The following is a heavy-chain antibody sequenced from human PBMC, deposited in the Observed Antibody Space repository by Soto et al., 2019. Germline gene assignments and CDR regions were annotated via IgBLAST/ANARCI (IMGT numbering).Heavy chain of an antibody. Sequence: QVQLVQSGAEVKKPGASVKVSCKASGYTFTSYDINWVRQATGQGLEWMGWMNPNSGNTGYAQKFQGRVTMTRNTSISTADMELSSLRSEETAVYYCARGSSGWYGYYYYGMDVWGQGTTVTGSS. CDR1: GYTFTSYD. CDR2: MNPNSGNT. V-gene: IGHV1-8*01. CDR3: ARGSSGWYGYYYYGMDV. D-gene: IGHD6-19*01. J-gene: IGHJ6*02.